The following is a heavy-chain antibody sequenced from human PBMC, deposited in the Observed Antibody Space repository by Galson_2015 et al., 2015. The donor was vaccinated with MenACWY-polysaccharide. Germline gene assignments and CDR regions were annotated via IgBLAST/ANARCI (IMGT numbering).Heavy chain of an antibody. Sequence: SLRLSCAASGFTFGTYGMHWVRQAPGKGLEWVALIRYDGSDKYYADSVKGRFTISRDNSNNTLYLQMNSLRAEDTAVYYCAKVTQQLARYFYGMDVWGQGTTVTVSS. J-gene: IGHJ6*02. CDR2: IRYDGSDK. V-gene: IGHV3-30*02. CDR1: GFTFGTYG. D-gene: IGHD6-13*01. CDR3: AKVTQQLARYFYGMDV.